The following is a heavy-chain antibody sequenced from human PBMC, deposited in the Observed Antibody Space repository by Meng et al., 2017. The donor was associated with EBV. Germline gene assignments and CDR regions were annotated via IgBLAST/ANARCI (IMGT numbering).Heavy chain of an antibody. Sequence: QVRLVRSVAEVKKPGASVKGSSQASGYPFTSYYMHWVRQAPGQGLEWMGIINPSGGSTSYAQKFQGRVTMTRDTSTSTVYMELSSLRSEDTAVYYCARDFCGGDCYLFDYWGQGTLVTVS. V-gene: IGHV1-46*01. CDR1: GYPFTSYY. D-gene: IGHD2-21*01. J-gene: IGHJ4*02. CDR3: ARDFCGGDCYLFDY. CDR2: INPSGGST.